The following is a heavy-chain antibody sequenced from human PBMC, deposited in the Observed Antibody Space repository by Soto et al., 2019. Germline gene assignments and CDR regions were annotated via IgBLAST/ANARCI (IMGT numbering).Heavy chain of an antibody. J-gene: IGHJ6*03. V-gene: IGHV1-18*01. Sequence: ASVKVSCKASGYTFTSYGISWVRHAPGQGLEWMGWISAYNGNTNYAQKLQGRVTMTTDTSTSTAYMELRSLRSDDTAVYYCARQSLDYYYYYYMDVWGKGTTVTVSS. CDR3: ARQSLDYYYYYYMDV. CDR1: GYTFTSYG. D-gene: IGHD3-16*02. CDR2: ISAYNGNT.